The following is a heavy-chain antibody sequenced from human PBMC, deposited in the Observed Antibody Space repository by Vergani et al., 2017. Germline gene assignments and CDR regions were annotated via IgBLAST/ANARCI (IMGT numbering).Heavy chain of an antibody. CDR3: XRDRWDTYAYYYYYGMDV. CDR2: IYTSGST. CDR1: GGSISSGSYY. Sequence: QVQLQESGPGLVKPSQTLSLTCTVSGGSISSGSYYWSWIRQPAGKGLEWIGRIYTSGSTNYNPSLKSRVTISVDTSKNQFSLKLSSVTAADTAVYYCXRDRWDTYAYYYYYGMDVWGQGTTVTVSS. J-gene: IGHJ6*02. V-gene: IGHV4-61*02. D-gene: IGHD1-26*01.